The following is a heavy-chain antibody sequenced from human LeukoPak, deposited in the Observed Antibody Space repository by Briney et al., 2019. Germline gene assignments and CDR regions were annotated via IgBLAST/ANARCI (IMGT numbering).Heavy chain of an antibody. CDR1: GYTLTELS. Sequence: ASVKVSCKVSGYTLTELSMHWVRQAPGKGLEWMGGFDPEDGETIYAQKFQGRVTMTEDTSTDTAYMELSSLRSEDTAVYYCATWVKERYFDWLSFDYWGQGTLVTVSS. CDR3: ATWVKERYFDWLSFDY. J-gene: IGHJ4*02. CDR2: FDPEDGET. V-gene: IGHV1-24*01. D-gene: IGHD3-9*01.